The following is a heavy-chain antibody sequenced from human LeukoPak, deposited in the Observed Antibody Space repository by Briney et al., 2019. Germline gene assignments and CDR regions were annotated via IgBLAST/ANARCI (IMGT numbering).Heavy chain of an antibody. CDR2: TYSNGTT. D-gene: IGHD3-16*01. J-gene: IGHJ6*02. CDR3: ATSAPKGEIRYYGMDV. CDR1: ALTVSTNY. Sequence: GGSLRLSCAASALTVSTNYMSYVRQAPGEGLEWGSLTYSNGTTNYADSVKGRFTISRDNPNNTLYLQMNSLRAEDTAMYYCATSAPKGEIRYYGMDVWGQGTTVTVSS. V-gene: IGHV3-66*02.